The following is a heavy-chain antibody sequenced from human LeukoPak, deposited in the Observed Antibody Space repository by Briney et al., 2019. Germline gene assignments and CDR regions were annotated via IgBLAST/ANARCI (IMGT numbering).Heavy chain of an antibody. CDR1: GGSISSYS. V-gene: IGHV4-59*04. CDR2: IYYSGST. D-gene: IGHD3-22*01. J-gene: IGHJ4*02. CDR3: ARQGRSSYHDSSGYNDY. Sequence: ASETLSLTCTVSGGSISSYSRNWIRQPPGKGLEWIGNIYYSGSTYYNPSLKSRVTISVDTSKNQFSLNLNSVTAADTAVYFCARQGRSSYHDSSGYNDYWGQGTLVTVSS.